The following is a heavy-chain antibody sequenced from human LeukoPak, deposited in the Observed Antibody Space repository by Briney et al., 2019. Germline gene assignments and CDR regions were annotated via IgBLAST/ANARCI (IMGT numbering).Heavy chain of an antibody. Sequence: GGSLRLSCAASGFTFSTYWMHWVRQAPGKGLVWVSRINTDGSSTTYADSVKGRFTISRDNAKNSLYPQMDSLRAEDTAVYYCARDPTVTNLFDYWGQGTLVTVSS. CDR3: ARDPTVTNLFDY. V-gene: IGHV3-74*01. J-gene: IGHJ4*02. CDR2: INTDGSST. CDR1: GFTFSTYW. D-gene: IGHD4-17*01.